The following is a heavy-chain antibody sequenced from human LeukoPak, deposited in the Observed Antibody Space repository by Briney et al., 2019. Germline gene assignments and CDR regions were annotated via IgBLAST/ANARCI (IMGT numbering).Heavy chain of an antibody. D-gene: IGHD3-10*01. CDR2: IYTSGST. CDR3: ARDSYYYGSGNYYFDY. CDR1: GVSISSYY. V-gene: IGHV4-4*07. Sequence: SETLSLTCTVSGVSISSYYWSWIRQPAGKGLEWIGRIYTSGSTNYNPSLKSRVTMSVDTSKNQFSLKLSSVTAADTAVYYCARDSYYYGSGNYYFDYWGQGTLVTVSS. J-gene: IGHJ4*02.